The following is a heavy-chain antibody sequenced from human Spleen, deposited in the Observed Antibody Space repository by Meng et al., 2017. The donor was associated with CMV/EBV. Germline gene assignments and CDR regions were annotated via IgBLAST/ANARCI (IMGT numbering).Heavy chain of an antibody. CDR2: TNPSGDST. J-gene: IGHJ4*02. Sequence: ASVKVSCKASGYTFTSYYIHWVRQAPGQGLEWMGITNPSGDSTTYAQKFQGRVTMTRDTSTSTVYMELSSLRSEDTALYYCTRVGGRYGVQDYWGQGTLVTVSS. CDR1: GYTFTSYY. V-gene: IGHV1-46*01. D-gene: IGHD1-26*01. CDR3: TRVGGRYGVQDY.